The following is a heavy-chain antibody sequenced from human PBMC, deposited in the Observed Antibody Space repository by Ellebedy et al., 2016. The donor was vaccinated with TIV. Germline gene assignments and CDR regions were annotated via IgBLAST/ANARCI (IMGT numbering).Heavy chain of an antibody. CDR1: GFTFSSYW. D-gene: IGHD1-14*01. V-gene: IGHV3-74*01. CDR3: ARGARKGGNWFDP. CDR2: INSDGSST. Sequence: GESLKISCAASGFTFSSYWMHWVRQAPGKGLVWVSRINSDGSSTSYADSVKGRFTISRDNAKNTLYLQKNSLRAEDTAVYYCARGARKGGNWFDPWGQGTLVTVSS. J-gene: IGHJ5*02.